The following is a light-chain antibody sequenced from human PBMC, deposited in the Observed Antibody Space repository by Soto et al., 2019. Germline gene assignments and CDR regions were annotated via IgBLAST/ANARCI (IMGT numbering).Light chain of an antibody. CDR1: QSVSSY. J-gene: IGKJ2*01. CDR2: DAS. Sequence: DIVMTQSPLSLPVTPGEPASISCRASQSVSSYLAWYQQKPGQAPTLLIYDASNRATGIPARFSGSGSGTDFTLTISSLEPEDFAVYYCQQRSNWPPYTFGQGTKLEIK. CDR3: QQRSNWPPYT. V-gene: IGKV3-11*01.